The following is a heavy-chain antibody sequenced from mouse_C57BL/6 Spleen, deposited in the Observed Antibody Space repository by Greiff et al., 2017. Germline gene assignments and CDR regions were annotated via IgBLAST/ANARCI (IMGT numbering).Heavy chain of an antibody. Sequence: VKLQQSGAELARPGASVKLSCKASGYTFTSYGISWVKQRTGQGLEWIGEIYPRSGNTYYNEKFKGKATLTADKSSSTAYMELRSLTSEDSAVYFCAREDGSSYLFAYWGQGTLVTVSA. V-gene: IGHV1-81*01. J-gene: IGHJ3*01. CDR2: IYPRSGNT. D-gene: IGHD1-1*01. CDR1: GYTFTSYG. CDR3: AREDGSSYLFAY.